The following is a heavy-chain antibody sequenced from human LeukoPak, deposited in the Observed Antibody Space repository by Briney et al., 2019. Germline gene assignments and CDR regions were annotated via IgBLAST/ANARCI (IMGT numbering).Heavy chain of an antibody. CDR2: ISSSSSYI. J-gene: IGHJ6*03. V-gene: IGHV3-21*01. CDR1: GFTFTNAW. Sequence: AGGSLRLSCAASGFTFTNAWMSWVRQAPGKGLEWVSSISSSSSYIYYADSLKGRFTISRDNANNSLYLQMSSLRAEDTAVYYCAREDGSGWSGSYYMDVWGKGTTVTVSS. D-gene: IGHD6-19*01. CDR3: AREDGSGWSGSYYMDV.